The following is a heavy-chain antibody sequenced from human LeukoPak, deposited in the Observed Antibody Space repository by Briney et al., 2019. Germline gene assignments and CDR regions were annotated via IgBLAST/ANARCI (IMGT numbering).Heavy chain of an antibody. CDR3: AREMVVTAIPYYFDY. J-gene: IGHJ4*02. CDR1: GFSFNNYV. D-gene: IGHD2-21*02. CDR2: ISGDGART. Sequence: PGGSLGLSCAASGFSFNNYVMSWVRQAPGKGLEWVSAISGDGARTYYADSVKGRFTISRDNSKNTLYLQMNSLRAEDTAVYYCAREMVVTAIPYYFDYWGQGTLVTVSS. V-gene: IGHV3-23*01.